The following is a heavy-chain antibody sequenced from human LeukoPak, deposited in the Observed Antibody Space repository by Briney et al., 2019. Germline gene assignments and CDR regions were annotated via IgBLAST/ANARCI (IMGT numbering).Heavy chain of an antibody. CDR1: GYTFSSNA. J-gene: IGHJ4*02. V-gene: IGHV7-4-1*02. D-gene: IGHD3-22*01. Sequence: ALVKVSCKASGYTFSSNAINWVRQAPGQGLEWMGWIDTNTGNPTYAQGLTGRFVFSLDTSVSTAYLQISSLKAEDTGEYFCARGYDSSGYFSDWGQGTLVTVSS. CDR2: IDTNTGNP. CDR3: ARGYDSSGYFSD.